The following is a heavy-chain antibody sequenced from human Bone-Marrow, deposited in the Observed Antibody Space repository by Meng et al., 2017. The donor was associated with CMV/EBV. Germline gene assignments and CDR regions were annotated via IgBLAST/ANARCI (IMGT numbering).Heavy chain of an antibody. J-gene: IGHJ6*02. D-gene: IGHD2-2*02. CDR3: TTDIVVVPAAIPHYYYYGMDV. Sequence: SETLSLTCAISGDSVSSNCAAWNWIRQSPSRGLEWLGRTYYRSKWYNDYAVSVKSRITINPDTSKNQFSLQLNSVTPEDTAVYYCTTDIVVVPAAIPHYYYYGMDVWGQGTTVTVSS. CDR2: TYYRSKWYN. V-gene: IGHV6-1*01. CDR1: GDSVSSNCAA.